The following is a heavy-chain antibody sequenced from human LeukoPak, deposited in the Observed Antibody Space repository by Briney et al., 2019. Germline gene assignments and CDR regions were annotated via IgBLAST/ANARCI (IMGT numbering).Heavy chain of an antibody. D-gene: IGHD6-19*01. CDR1: GFTFSTYS. J-gene: IGHJ6*03. CDR2: ISGSGGST. V-gene: IGHV3-23*01. Sequence: GGSLRLSRAASGFTFSTYSMNWVRQAPGKGLEWVSAISGSGGSTYYADSVKGRFTISRDNSKNTLYLQMNSLRAEDTAVYYCAKGRLAGTGGHYYYYMDVWGKGTTVTISS. CDR3: AKGRLAGTGGHYYYYMDV.